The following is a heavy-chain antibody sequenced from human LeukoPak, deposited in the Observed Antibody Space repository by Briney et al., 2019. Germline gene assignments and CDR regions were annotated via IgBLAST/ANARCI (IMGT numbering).Heavy chain of an antibody. Sequence: SSETLSLTCTVSGVSISSSTYYWGWIRQPPGKGLEWIGNIFYSGSTYNHPSLKSRVTISVDTSKNQFSLKLSSVTAADTAVYYCASSSGDYYDSSGFDYWGQGTLVAVSS. CDR3: ASSSGDYYDSSGFDY. D-gene: IGHD3-22*01. V-gene: IGHV4-39*07. J-gene: IGHJ4*02. CDR2: IFYSGST. CDR1: GVSISSSTYY.